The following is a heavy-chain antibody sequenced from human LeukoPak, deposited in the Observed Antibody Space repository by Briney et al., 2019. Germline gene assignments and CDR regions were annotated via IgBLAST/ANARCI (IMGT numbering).Heavy chain of an antibody. V-gene: IGHV3-7*01. Sequence: PGGSLRLSCAASGFTFSSHWMSWVRQAPGKGLEWVANIKEDGSEKYYLDSVKGRFTISRDNAKNSLYLQMNSLRAEDTAVYYCATGPGYSSSWWGQGTLVTVSS. D-gene: IGHD6-13*01. J-gene: IGHJ4*02. CDR1: GFTFSSHW. CDR3: ATGPGYSSSW. CDR2: IKEDGSEK.